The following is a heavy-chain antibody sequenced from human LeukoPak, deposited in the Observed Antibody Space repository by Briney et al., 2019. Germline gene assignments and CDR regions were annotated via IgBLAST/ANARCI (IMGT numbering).Heavy chain of an antibody. CDR2: IYYSGN. CDR3: ARIGGSRVFGDY. D-gene: IGHD2-15*01. CDR1: GVSISSDGYY. V-gene: IGHV4-39*01. J-gene: IGHJ4*02. Sequence: SETLSLTCTFSGVSISSDGYYWVWVCQPPGNGLEWIGTIYYSGNYYNPPLKSRVTASVDTSKNQFSLKLSSVTAADTAMYYCARIGGSRVFGDYWGQGILVTVSS.